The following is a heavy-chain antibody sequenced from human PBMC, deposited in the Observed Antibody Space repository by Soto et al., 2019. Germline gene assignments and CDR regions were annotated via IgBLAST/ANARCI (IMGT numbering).Heavy chain of an antibody. Sequence: QLQLQESGPGLVKPSETLSLTCTVSGGSISSTSYYWGWIRQPPGKGLEWIGSIYYSGTTYYNPSLKSRVTTSVDTSKNQFSLKLSSVTAADPAVHFCARHGVYYGVDVWGQGTTVTVSS. D-gene: IGHD3-16*01. V-gene: IGHV4-39*01. J-gene: IGHJ6*02. CDR1: GGSISSTSYY. CDR3: ARHGVYYGVDV. CDR2: IYYSGTT.